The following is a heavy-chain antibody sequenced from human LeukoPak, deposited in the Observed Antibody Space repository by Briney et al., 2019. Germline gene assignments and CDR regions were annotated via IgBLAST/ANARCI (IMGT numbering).Heavy chain of an antibody. CDR1: GFSIGSYA. J-gene: IGHJ4*02. Sequence: PSGSLTLSCAASGFSIGSYAMSWVRQAPGKGLEWVSHISCRYGPTYRSDFVKGRFPISRDNPKNMLFLQMDSLRAEDTAVYYCARETSGYCDGGTCYSFYYFDHWGQGVLVTVSS. CDR2: ISCRYGPT. CDR3: ARETSGYCDGGTCYSFYYFDH. V-gene: IGHV3-23*01. D-gene: IGHD2-15*01.